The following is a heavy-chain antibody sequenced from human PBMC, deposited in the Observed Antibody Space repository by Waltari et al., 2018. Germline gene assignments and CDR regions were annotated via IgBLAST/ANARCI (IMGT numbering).Heavy chain of an antibody. CDR3: ARDDRAAGTGYDY. V-gene: IGHV4-31*03. Sequence: QVQLQESGPGLVKPSQTLSLTCTVSGGSISLGGYYWSWIRQHPGKGLEWIGYIYYSGSTYYNPSLKSRVTISVDTSKNQFSLKLSSVTAADTAVYYCARDDRAAGTGYDYWGQGTLVTVSS. CDR1: GGSISLGGYY. CDR2: IYYSGST. J-gene: IGHJ4*02. D-gene: IGHD6-13*01.